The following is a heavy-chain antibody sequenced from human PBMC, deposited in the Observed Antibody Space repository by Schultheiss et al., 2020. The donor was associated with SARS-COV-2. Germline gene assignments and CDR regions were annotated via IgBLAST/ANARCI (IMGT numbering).Heavy chain of an antibody. J-gene: IGHJ6*02. V-gene: IGHV3-15*01. CDR2: IKSKTDGGTT. D-gene: IGHD4-11*01. Sequence: GGSLRLSCAASGFTFSSYWMHWVRQAPGKGLVWVGRIKSKTDGGTTEYAASVKGRFTISRDDSKSIAYLQMNSLKTEDTAVYYCTRDRGATVSYGMDVWGQGTTVTVSS. CDR3: TRDRGATVSYGMDV. CDR1: GFTFSSYW.